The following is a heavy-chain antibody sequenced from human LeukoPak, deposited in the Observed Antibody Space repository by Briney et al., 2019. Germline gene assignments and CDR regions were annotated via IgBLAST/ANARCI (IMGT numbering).Heavy chain of an antibody. V-gene: IGHV3-30*18. CDR3: AKDRGFSFASGSSELDY. D-gene: IGHD3-10*01. J-gene: IGHJ4*02. CDR2: ISFDGSSK. CDR1: GFTFSEYG. Sequence: GGSLRLSCAASGFTFSEYGIHWVRQAPGKGLEWVAVISFDGSSKYYADSVKGRFTISRDNSKNTVYLQMNSLRAEDTAVYYCAKDRGFSFASGSSELDYWGQGTQVTVSS.